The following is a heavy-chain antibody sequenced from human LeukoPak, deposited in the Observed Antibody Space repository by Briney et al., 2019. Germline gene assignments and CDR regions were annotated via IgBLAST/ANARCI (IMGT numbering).Heavy chain of an antibody. Sequence: SETLSLTCTVSGGSISSYYWSWIRQPPGKGLEWIGYIYYSGSTNYNPSLKSRVTISVDTSKNQFSLKLNSVTAEDTAVYYCARHQCVPVFDIWGQGTMVTVSS. D-gene: IGHD6-19*01. V-gene: IGHV4-59*08. CDR3: ARHQCVPVFDI. J-gene: IGHJ3*02. CDR2: IYYSGST. CDR1: GGSISSYY.